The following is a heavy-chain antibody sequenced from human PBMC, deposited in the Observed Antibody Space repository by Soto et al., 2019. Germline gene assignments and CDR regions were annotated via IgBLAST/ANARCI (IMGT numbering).Heavy chain of an antibody. D-gene: IGHD2-2*01. CDR2: ISHDGINK. J-gene: IGHJ4*02. V-gene: IGHV3-30-3*01. CDR1: GFTFSSYA. CDR3: GRCTSTSCHLGSDY. Sequence: QVLLVDSGGGVVQPGRSLRLSCAASGFTFSSYAMNWVRQAPGKGLEWVALISHDGINKYYADSVRGRFTISRDSSTNTMYLHMNSLRAAYTAVYYCGRCTSTSCHLGSDYWGQGPMVTVSS.